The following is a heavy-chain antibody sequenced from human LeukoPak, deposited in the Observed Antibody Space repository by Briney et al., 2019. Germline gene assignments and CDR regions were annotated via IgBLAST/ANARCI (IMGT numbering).Heavy chain of an antibody. CDR3: ARGSSTMVRGVHDY. Sequence: GASVKVSCKASGYTFTSYGISWVRQAPGQGLKWMGWISGYNGNTNYAQKLQGRVTMTTDTSTSTAYMELRSLRSDDTAVYYCARGSSTMVRGVHDYWGQGTLVTVSS. J-gene: IGHJ4*02. V-gene: IGHV1-18*01. D-gene: IGHD3-10*01. CDR2: ISGYNGNT. CDR1: GYTFTSYG.